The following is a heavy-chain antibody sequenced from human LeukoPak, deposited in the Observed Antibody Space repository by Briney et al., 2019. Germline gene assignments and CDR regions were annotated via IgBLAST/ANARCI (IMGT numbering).Heavy chain of an antibody. CDR1: GFTVSSNY. J-gene: IGHJ4*02. V-gene: IGHV3-53*01. Sequence: LPGGSLRLSCAASGFTVSSNYMSWVRQALGKGLEWVSVIYSGGTTNYADSVKGRFTISRDNSKNTLFLQMNSLRAEDTAVYYCARGGYSSSWYHFDYWGQGTLVTVSS. CDR3: ARGGYSSSWYHFDY. CDR2: IYSGGTT. D-gene: IGHD6-13*01.